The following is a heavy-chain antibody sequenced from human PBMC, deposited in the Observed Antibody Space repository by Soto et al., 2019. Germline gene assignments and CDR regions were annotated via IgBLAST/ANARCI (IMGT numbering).Heavy chain of an antibody. CDR2: INPSGGST. V-gene: IGHV1-46*03. CDR1: TYTFTNYY. D-gene: IGHD1-26*01. J-gene: IGHJ4*02. Sequence: QVQLVQSGAEVKKPGASVKVSCKASTYTFTNYYIHWVRQAPGQGLEWMGIINPSGGSTSYAQKFQGRVTXSRXTXTSTVYMELSSLRSEDTAVYYCARDGLVGAPTSLAYWGQGTLVTVSS. CDR3: ARDGLVGAPTSLAY.